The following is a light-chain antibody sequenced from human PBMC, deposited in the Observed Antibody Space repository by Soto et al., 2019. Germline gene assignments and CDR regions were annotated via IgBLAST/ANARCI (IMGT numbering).Light chain of an antibody. V-gene: IGKV3-11*01. Sequence: EIVLTQSPATLSLSPGERATLSCRASQSVSSYLAWYQQKPGQAPRLLIYDASNRATGIPARFSGSGSGTDFTLTISSLQSEDVAVYFCHQRYNWPRVTFGQGTRLEI. CDR2: DAS. J-gene: IGKJ5*01. CDR3: HQRYNWPRVT. CDR1: QSVSSY.